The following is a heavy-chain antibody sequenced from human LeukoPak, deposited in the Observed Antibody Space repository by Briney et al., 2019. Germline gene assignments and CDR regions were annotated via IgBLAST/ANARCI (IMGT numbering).Heavy chain of an antibody. J-gene: IGHJ6*02. Sequence: PSETLSLTCTVSGGSISSYYWSWIRQPPGKGLEWIGYIYYSGSTNYNPSLKSRVTISVDTSKNQFSLKLSSVTAADTAVYYCASGYKRAYYYYGMDVWGQGTTVTVSS. D-gene: IGHD5-18*01. CDR3: ASGYKRAYYYYGMDV. CDR1: GGSISSYY. CDR2: IYYSGST. V-gene: IGHV4-59*12.